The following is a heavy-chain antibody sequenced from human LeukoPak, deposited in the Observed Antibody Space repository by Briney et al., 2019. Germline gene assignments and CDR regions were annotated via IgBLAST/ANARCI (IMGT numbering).Heavy chain of an antibody. CDR3: ARADFDWLFDAFDI. V-gene: IGHV1-8*01. J-gene: IGHJ3*02. CDR2: MNPNSGNT. D-gene: IGHD3-9*01. CDR1: GYTFTSYV. Sequence: ASVKVSCRASGYTFTSYVINGVRQTTGQGLEWMGWMNPNSGNTGFAQKFQGRVTMTRNTSISTAYMELSSLRSEDTAVYYCARADFDWLFDAFDIWGQGTMVTVSS.